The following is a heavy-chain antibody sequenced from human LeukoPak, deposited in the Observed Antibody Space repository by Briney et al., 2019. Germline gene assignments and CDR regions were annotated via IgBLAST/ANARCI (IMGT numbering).Heavy chain of an antibody. J-gene: IGHJ3*02. CDR3: ARVYCSSTSCYFNDAFDI. CDR2: IYPGDSDT. D-gene: IGHD2-2*01. V-gene: IGHV5-51*01. CDR1: GYSFTSYW. Sequence: GESLKISCKGSGYSFTSYWIGWVRQMPGKGLEWMGIIYPGDSDTRYSPSFQDQVTISADKSISTAYLQWSSLKASDTAMYYCARVYCSSTSCYFNDAFDIWGQGTMVTVSS.